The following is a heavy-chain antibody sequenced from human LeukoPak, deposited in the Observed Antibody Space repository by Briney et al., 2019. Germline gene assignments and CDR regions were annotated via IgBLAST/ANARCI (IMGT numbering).Heavy chain of an antibody. CDR3: TPLTVASSFDY. CDR2: ISSSGGTR. D-gene: IGHD6-19*01. CDR1: EFAFSVYE. J-gene: IGHJ4*02. Sequence: PGGSLRLSCAASEFAFSVYEMYWVRQAPGKGLVWVSYISSSGGTRYYADSVKGRFTISRDNAKNSLYLQMNSLRAEDTAVYYCTPLTVASSFDYWGQGALVTVSS. V-gene: IGHV3-48*03.